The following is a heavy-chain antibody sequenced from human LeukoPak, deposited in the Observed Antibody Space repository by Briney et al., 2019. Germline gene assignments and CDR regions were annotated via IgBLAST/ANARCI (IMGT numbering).Heavy chain of an antibody. CDR3: TTDGDSSSWYYFDY. J-gene: IGHJ4*02. V-gene: IGHV3-15*01. Sequence: KPGGSLRLSCAASGFTFSNAWMRWVRQAPGKGREWVGRIKSKTDCCTTDYAAPVKCRFTISRDDSKNTLYLQMNSLKTEDTAVYYCTTDGDSSSWYYFDYWGQGTLVTVSS. CDR1: GFTFSNAW. D-gene: IGHD6-13*01. CDR2: IKSKTDCCTT.